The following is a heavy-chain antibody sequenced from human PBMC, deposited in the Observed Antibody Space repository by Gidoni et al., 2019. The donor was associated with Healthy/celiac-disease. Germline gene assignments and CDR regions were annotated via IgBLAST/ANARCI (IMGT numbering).Heavy chain of an antibody. CDR3: AKDMGMGGHYGSGA. J-gene: IGHJ4*02. Sequence: EVQLVESGGVVVQPGGSLRLSCAASGFTFDDYTMHWVRQAPGKGLEWVSLISWDGGSTYYADSVKGRFTISRDNSKNSLYLQMNSLRTEDTALYYCAKDMGMGGHYGSGAWGQGTLVTVSS. V-gene: IGHV3-43*01. D-gene: IGHD3-10*01. CDR1: GFTFDDYT. CDR2: ISWDGGST.